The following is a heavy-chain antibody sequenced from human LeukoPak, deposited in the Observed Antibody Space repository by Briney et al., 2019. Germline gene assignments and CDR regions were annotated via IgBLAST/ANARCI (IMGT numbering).Heavy chain of an antibody. CDR2: IYYSGST. Sequence: PSETLSLTCTVSGGSISSYYWCWIRQPPGKGLEWIGYIYYSGSTNYNPSLKSRVTISVDTSKNQFSLKLSSVTAADAAVYYCARVYYYDSSGVGDDAFDIWGQGTMVTVSS. J-gene: IGHJ3*02. D-gene: IGHD3-22*01. CDR3: ARVYYYDSSGVGDDAFDI. CDR1: GGSISSYY. V-gene: IGHV4-59*01.